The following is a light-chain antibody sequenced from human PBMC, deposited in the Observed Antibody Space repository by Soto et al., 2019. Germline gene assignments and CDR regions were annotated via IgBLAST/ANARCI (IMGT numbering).Light chain of an antibody. CDR2: GAS. CDR1: QSVSSNY. Sequence: EIVLTQSRGTLSLSPGERATLSCRASQSVSSNYLAWYQQKPGQAPRLLIHGASSRATGIPDRFSGSGSGTDFTLTIGRLEPEDFAVYYCQQYGSSPYTFGQGTKLEIK. V-gene: IGKV3-20*01. J-gene: IGKJ2*01. CDR3: QQYGSSPYT.